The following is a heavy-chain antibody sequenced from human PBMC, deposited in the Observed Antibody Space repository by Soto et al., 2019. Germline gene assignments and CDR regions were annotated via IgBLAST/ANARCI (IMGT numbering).Heavy chain of an antibody. CDR1: GFSFSSAW. D-gene: IGHD4-4*01. CDR2: MNEDGSER. Sequence: EVQFVESGGGLVQPGGSLRLSCAVSGFSFSSAWMTWIRQAPGKGLERVAIMNEDGSERYYVDSVKGRFTISRDNAKNALFLQMNSLRVEDTAVYFCAGDRAYSRFDYWGQGSLVTVSS. CDR3: AGDRAYSRFDY. J-gene: IGHJ4*02. V-gene: IGHV3-7*03.